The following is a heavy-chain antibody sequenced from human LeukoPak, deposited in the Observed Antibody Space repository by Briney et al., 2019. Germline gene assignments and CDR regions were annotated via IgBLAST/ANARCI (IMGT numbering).Heavy chain of an antibody. CDR3: AKDVVGAQDDAFDI. J-gene: IGHJ3*02. Sequence: GGSLRLSCVASGFTFSSYAMTWVRQAPGKGLEWVSAISGSGGTTYYADSVKGRFTISRDNSKNTLYLQMNSLRAEDTAVYYCAKDVVGAQDDAFDIWGQGTMVTVSS. V-gene: IGHV3-23*01. CDR1: GFTFSSYA. D-gene: IGHD1-26*01. CDR2: ISGSGGTT.